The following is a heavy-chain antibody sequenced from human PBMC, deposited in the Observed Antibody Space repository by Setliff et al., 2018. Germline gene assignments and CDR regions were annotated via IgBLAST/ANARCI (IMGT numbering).Heavy chain of an antibody. CDR1: GFSFSSGVYY. V-gene: IGHV4-39*01. Sequence: SCAASGFSFSSGVYYWGWIRQPPGKGLEWIGRIYHGGKTYYNTSLESRLTISVDTSKNQFSLKLRSVTAADTAVYYCGRGGGDSGWVYNWGQGTLVTVSS. J-gene: IGHJ4*02. CDR2: IYHGGKT. D-gene: IGHD6-19*01. CDR3: GRGGGDSGWVYN.